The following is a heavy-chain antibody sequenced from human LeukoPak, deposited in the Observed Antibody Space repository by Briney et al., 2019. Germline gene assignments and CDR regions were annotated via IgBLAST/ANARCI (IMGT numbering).Heavy chain of an antibody. J-gene: IGHJ4*02. CDR2: ISYDGSNK. D-gene: IGHD2-8*02. Sequence: GGSLRLSCAASGFTFSSYALHWVRQAPGKGLEWVATISYDGSNKKYADSVKGRITISRDTSKNTLYLQMNRLKTEDTAFYYCTADVPGGAYPFDSWGQGTLVTVSS. CDR1: GFTFSSYA. CDR3: TADVPGGAYPFDS. V-gene: IGHV3-30*04.